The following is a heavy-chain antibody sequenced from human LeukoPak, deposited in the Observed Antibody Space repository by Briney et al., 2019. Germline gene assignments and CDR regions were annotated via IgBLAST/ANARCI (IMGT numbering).Heavy chain of an antibody. CDR3: ARTYGSYGAFDI. V-gene: IGHV5-51*01. CDR2: IYPGDSDT. Sequence: MGIIYPGDSDTRYSPSFQGQVTISADKSISTAYLQWSSLKASDTAMYYCARTYGSYGAFDIWGQGTMVTVSS. D-gene: IGHD1-26*01. J-gene: IGHJ3*02.